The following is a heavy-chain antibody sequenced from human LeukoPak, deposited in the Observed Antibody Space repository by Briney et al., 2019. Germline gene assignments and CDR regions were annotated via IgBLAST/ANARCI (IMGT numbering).Heavy chain of an antibody. CDR2: IYTSGST. CDR1: GGSISSGSYY. D-gene: IGHD3-22*01. J-gene: IGHJ4*02. V-gene: IGHV4-61*02. CDR3: ARENPSLYYYDGSGPDY. Sequence: PSETLSLTCSVSGGSISSGSYYWSWIRQPAGKGLEWIGRIYTSGSTNYNPSLKSRVTISVDTSKNQFSLKLSSVTAADTAVYYCARENPSLYYYDGSGPDYWGQGTLVTVSS.